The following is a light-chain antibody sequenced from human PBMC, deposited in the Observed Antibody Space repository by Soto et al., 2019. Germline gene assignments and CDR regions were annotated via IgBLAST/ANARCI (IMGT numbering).Light chain of an antibody. Sequence: QSALTQPASVSGSPGQSITISCTGTSSDVGGYNYVSWYQQHPGKAPKLIIYEVSHRPSGVSNRFSGSKSGDTASLTISGLQAEDEADYYCCSYATPRLFGGGTKLTVL. CDR1: SSDVGGYNY. CDR2: EVS. V-gene: IGLV2-14*01. CDR3: CSYATPRL. J-gene: IGLJ2*01.